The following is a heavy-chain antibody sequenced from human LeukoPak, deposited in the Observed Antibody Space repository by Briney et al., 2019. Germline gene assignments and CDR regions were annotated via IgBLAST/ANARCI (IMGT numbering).Heavy chain of an antibody. D-gene: IGHD6-13*01. J-gene: IGHJ4*02. CDR3: SRWAIGGAVSFDY. CDR2: IYYSGST. Sequence: PSETLSLTCTVSGGSLSSSSYYWGWVRQPPGTGLEWLGSIYYSGSTYYNPSLKSRVTISVDTSKNQFSLKLSSVTAADTAVYYCSRWAIGGAVSFDYGDQGTLATVSS. V-gene: IGHV4-39*01. CDR1: GGSLSSSSYY.